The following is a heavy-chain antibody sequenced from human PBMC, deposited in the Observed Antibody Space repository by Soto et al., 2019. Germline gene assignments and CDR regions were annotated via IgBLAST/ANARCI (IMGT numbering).Heavy chain of an antibody. CDR1: EFTFSNHW. Sequence: EVQLVESGGGLVQPGGSLRLSCAASEFTFSNHWMSWVRQAPGKGLEWVANIKEDGSEKYYVDSVKGRFTISRDSAKNSLYLQMDSLRAEDTAVYYCARLRNGGYCDYWGQGSLVTVSS. V-gene: IGHV3-7*03. CDR3: ARLRNGGYCDY. CDR2: IKEDGSEK. J-gene: IGHJ4*02. D-gene: IGHD2-8*01.